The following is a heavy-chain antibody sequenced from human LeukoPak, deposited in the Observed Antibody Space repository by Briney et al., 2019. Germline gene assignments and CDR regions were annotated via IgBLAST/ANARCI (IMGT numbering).Heavy chain of an antibody. Sequence: SETQCLTCTVSGGSIRRSSCYWGWTRQPPGKGLEWIGSIYYTGSTYYNPALKSRITMSIDTSKNQFSLKLSSVTAADTAVYYCARHGDRGNLDALDIWGQGTMVTVSS. CDR2: IYYTGST. CDR3: ARHGDRGNLDALDI. D-gene: IGHD4-23*01. CDR1: GGSIRRSSCY. J-gene: IGHJ3*02. V-gene: IGHV4-39*01.